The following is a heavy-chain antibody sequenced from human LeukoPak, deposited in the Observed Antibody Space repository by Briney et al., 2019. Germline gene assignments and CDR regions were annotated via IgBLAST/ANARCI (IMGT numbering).Heavy chain of an antibody. J-gene: IGHJ4*02. D-gene: IGHD1-26*01. CDR2: IPSSGSTI. V-gene: IGHV3-48*03. CDR1: GFTFSTYE. CDR3: AREATGATGYFDY. Sequence: GGSLRLSCAASGFTFSTYEMNWVRQAPGKGLEWVSYIPSSGSTIYYVDSEKGRFTISRDNAKNSLYLQMNSLRVEDTAVYYCAREATGATGYFDYWGQGTLVTVSS.